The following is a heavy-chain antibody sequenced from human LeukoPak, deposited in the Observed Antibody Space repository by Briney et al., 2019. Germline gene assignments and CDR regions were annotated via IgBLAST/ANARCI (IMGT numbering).Heavy chain of an antibody. Sequence: GSLRLSCAASGFTFSSYGMHWVRQAPGKGLEWVAVIWYDGSNKYYADSVKGRFTISRDNSKNTLYLQMNSLRAEDTAVYYCARDRDIVVVPAALGWFDPWGQGTLVTVSS. CDR3: ARDRDIVVVPAALGWFDP. CDR2: IWYDGSNK. CDR1: GFTFSSYG. V-gene: IGHV3-33*01. D-gene: IGHD2-2*01. J-gene: IGHJ5*02.